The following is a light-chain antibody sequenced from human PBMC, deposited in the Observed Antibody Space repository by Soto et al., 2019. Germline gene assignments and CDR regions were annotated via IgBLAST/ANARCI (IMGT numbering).Light chain of an antibody. CDR1: QVIGSRY. CDR3: QQFGSSIPHT. J-gene: IGKJ2*01. Sequence: EIVMTQSPGTLSSSPGERATICCRASQVIGSRYLAWYHQKSGQAPRLLIYGASSRATGIPDRFSGSGSGTDFTLTISRLEPEDFGVYYCQQFGSSIPHTFGQGTKLEIK. V-gene: IGKV3-20*01. CDR2: GAS.